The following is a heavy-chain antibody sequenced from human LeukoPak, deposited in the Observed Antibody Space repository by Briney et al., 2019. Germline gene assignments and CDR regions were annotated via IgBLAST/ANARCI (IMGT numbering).Heavy chain of an antibody. J-gene: IGHJ5*02. V-gene: IGHV3-23*01. CDR2: ISGSGGST. Sequence: GWSLRLSCAASGFTFSSYGMSWVRQAPGKGLEWVSAISGSGGSTYYADSVKGLFTISRDNSKNTLYLQMNRLRAEDTAVYYCAKDPYSSGPYNWFDPWGQGTLVTVSS. D-gene: IGHD6-19*01. CDR1: GFTFSSYG. CDR3: AKDPYSSGPYNWFDP.